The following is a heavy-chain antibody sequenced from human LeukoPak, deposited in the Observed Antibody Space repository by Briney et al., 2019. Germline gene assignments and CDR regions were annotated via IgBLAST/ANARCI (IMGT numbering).Heavy chain of an antibody. J-gene: IGHJ4*02. CDR3: ARDLGDGYNPYYFDY. D-gene: IGHD5-24*01. V-gene: IGHV3-48*01. CDR1: GFTFSSYS. CDR2: ISSSSSTI. Sequence: GGSLRLSCAASGFTFSSYSMNWVRQAPGKGLEWVSYISSSSSTIYYADSVKGRFIISRDNSKNTLYLQMNSLRAEDTAVYYCARDLGDGYNPYYFDYWGQGTLVTVSS.